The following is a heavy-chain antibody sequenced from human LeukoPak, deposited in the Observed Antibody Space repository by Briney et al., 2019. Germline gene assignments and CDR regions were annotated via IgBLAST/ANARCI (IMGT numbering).Heavy chain of an antibody. CDR2: IYYSGST. D-gene: IGHD3-10*01. CDR1: GGSISSGGYY. CDR3: ARAPGGYYGSGSYLDY. V-gene: IGHV4-31*03. Sequence: PSETLSLTCTVSGGSISSGGYYWSWIRQHPGKGLEWIGYIYYSGSTYYNRSLKSRVTISVDTSKNQFSLKLSSVTAADTAVYYCARAPGGYYGSGSYLDYWGQGTLVTVSS. J-gene: IGHJ4*02.